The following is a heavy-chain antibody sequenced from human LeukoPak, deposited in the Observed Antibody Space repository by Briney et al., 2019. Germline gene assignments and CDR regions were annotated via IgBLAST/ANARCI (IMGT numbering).Heavy chain of an antibody. CDR3: ARGVAAADQH. D-gene: IGHD6-13*01. CDR1: GGSFSGYY. Sequence: SETLSLTCAVYGGSFSGYYWSWIRQPPGKGLEWIGYIYYSGSTNYNPSLKSRVTISVDTSKNQFSLKLSSVTAADTAVYYCARGVAAADQHWGQGTLVTVSS. J-gene: IGHJ1*01. V-gene: IGHV4-59*01. CDR2: IYYSGST.